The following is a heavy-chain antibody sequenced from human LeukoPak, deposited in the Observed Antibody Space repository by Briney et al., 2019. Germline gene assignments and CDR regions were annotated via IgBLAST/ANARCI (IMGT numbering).Heavy chain of an antibody. D-gene: IGHD3-10*01. CDR3: ARKFLGSRGYYFDY. V-gene: IGHV1-8*01. CDR2: MNPNTGNT. J-gene: IGHJ4*02. Sequence: ASVKVSCKASGYTFTSYDINWVRQATGQGLEWMGWMNPNTGNTGYAQKFQGRVTMTRDTSISTAYMELSSLRADDTAVYYCARKFLGSRGYYFDYWGQGTLVTVSS. CDR1: GYTFTSYD.